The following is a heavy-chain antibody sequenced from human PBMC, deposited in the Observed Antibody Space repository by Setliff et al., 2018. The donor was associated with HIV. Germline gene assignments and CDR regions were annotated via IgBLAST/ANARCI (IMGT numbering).Heavy chain of an antibody. CDR3: ARANLAVVTPSSYYMGV. J-gene: IGHJ6*03. CDR1: GGSIRTYY. D-gene: IGHD3-3*01. CDR2: IFYSVNT. V-gene: IGHV4-59*12. Sequence: LSLTCTVSGGSIRTYYWSWIRQPPGKGLEWIGYIFYSVNTNYNPSLKGRVTISVDTSKNQFSLKLTSVTAADSAVYYRARANLAVVTPSSYYMGVWAKGTTVTVSS.